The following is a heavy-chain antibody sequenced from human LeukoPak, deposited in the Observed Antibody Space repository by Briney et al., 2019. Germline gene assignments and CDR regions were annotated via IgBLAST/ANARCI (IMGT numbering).Heavy chain of an antibody. Sequence: SETLSLTCTVSGGSFSSYYWSWIRQPPGKGLERTGYIYYSGSTNYNPSLKSRVTISVDTSKNQFSLKLSSVTAADTAVYYCARSRITMIGQGWFDPWGQGTLVTVSS. CDR1: GGSFSSYY. CDR3: ARSRITMIGQGWFDP. CDR2: IYYSGST. V-gene: IGHV4-59*01. D-gene: IGHD3-22*01. J-gene: IGHJ5*02.